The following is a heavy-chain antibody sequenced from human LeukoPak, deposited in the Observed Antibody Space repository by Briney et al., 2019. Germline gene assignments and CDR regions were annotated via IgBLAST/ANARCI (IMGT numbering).Heavy chain of an antibody. CDR1: GFTFSTYS. CDR3: ARGDSLDY. CDR2: ISSSSIYI. J-gene: IGHJ4*02. V-gene: IGHV3-21*01. D-gene: IGHD3-22*01. Sequence: GGSLRLSCAASGFTFSTYSMIWVRQAPGGGLEWVSSISSSSIYIYYADSVKGRSTISRDNAKNSLYLQMNSLRAEDTAVYYCARGDSLDYWGQGTLVPVSS.